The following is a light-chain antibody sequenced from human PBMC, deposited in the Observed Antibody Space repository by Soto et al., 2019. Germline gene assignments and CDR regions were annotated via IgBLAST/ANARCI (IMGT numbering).Light chain of an antibody. CDR2: AAS. Sequence: DIQMTQSPSSLSASVGDRVTITCRASQSISSYLNWYQQKPGKAPKLLIYAASSLQSGVPSRFSGSGSGTDFTLPISSLQPEDFETYYCQQSYSTPPYTFGQGTKLEIK. V-gene: IGKV1-39*01. CDR3: QQSYSTPPYT. J-gene: IGKJ2*01. CDR1: QSISSY.